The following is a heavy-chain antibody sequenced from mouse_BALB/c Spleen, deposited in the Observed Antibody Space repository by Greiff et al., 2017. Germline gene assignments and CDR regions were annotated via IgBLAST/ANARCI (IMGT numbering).Heavy chain of an antibody. V-gene: IGHV3-6*02. J-gene: IGHJ4*01. CDR3: AGEVRRWNAMDY. Sequence: EVKLMESGPGLVKPSQSLSLTCSVTGYSITSGYYWNWIRQFPGNKLEWMGYISYDGSNNYNPSLKNRISITRDTSKNQFFLKLNSVTTEDTATYYCAGEVRRWNAMDYWGQGTSVTVSS. CDR1: GYSITSGYY. CDR2: ISYDGSN. D-gene: IGHD2-14*01.